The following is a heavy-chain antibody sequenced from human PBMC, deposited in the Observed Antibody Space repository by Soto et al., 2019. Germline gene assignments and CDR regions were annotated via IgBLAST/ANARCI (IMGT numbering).Heavy chain of an antibody. CDR2: ISGSGGST. D-gene: IGHD3-3*01. CDR3: AKGYDFWSGLWSYYYYMDV. Sequence: GSLRLSCAASGFTFSSYAMSWVRQAPGKGLEWVSAISGSGGSTYYAYSVKGRFTISRDNSKNTLYLQMNSLRAEDTAVYYCAKGYDFWSGLWSYYYYMDVWGKGTTVTVSS. CDR1: GFTFSSYA. V-gene: IGHV3-23*01. J-gene: IGHJ6*03.